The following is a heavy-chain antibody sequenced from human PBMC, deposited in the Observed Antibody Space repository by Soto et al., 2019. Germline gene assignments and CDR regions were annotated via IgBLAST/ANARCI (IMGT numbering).Heavy chain of an antibody. CDR1: GGSISSYY. J-gene: IGHJ4*02. Sequence: SETLSLTCTVSGGSISSYYWSWIRQPPGKGLEWIGYIYYSGSTNYNPSLKSRVTISVDTSKNQFSLKLSSVTAADTAVYYCARNYYDFWSGIDYWGQGTLVTVSS. CDR3: ARNYYDFWSGIDY. CDR2: IYYSGST. V-gene: IGHV4-59*01. D-gene: IGHD3-3*01.